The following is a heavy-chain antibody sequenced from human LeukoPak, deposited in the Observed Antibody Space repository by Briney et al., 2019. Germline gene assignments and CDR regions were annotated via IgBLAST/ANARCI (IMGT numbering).Heavy chain of an antibody. V-gene: IGHV3-30*04. D-gene: IGHD3-22*01. CDR2: IPYDGSNK. J-gene: IGHJ5*02. Sequence: PGGSVRLSCAASGFTFSSYAMHWVRQAPGKGLEWVAVIPYDGSNKYYADSVKGRFTISRDNSKNTLYLQMNSLRAEDTAVYYCARGRESYYDSSGYYSWGQGTLVTVSS. CDR3: ARGRESYYDSSGYYS. CDR1: GFTFSSYA.